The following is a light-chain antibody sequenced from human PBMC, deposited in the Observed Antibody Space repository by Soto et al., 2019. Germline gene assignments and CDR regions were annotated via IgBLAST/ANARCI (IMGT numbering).Light chain of an antibody. CDR2: GAS. CDR1: QSVGAT. J-gene: IGKJ1*01. V-gene: IGKV3-15*01. Sequence: EIVMTQSPVTLSVFPWERATLSCRASQSVGATVAWYHQRPGQAPRLLISGASTRATGVPARVSAGGSGTAFTLTITSLQSDDFGVYYCQQYADWPTTFGQGTKVDIK. CDR3: QQYADWPTT.